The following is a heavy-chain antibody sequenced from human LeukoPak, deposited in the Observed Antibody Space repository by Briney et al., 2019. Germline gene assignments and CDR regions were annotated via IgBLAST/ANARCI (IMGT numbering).Heavy chain of an antibody. J-gene: IGHJ4*02. V-gene: IGHV3-23*01. Sequence: GGSLRLSCAASGFTFSSYAMSWVRQAPGKGLEWVSAISGSGGSTYYADSVKGRFTISRDNSKNTMYVQMNSLGAEDTAVYYCAKGTFGGYHFDYWGQGTLVTVSS. CDR1: GFTFSSYA. CDR2: ISGSGGST. D-gene: IGHD3-16*01. CDR3: AKGTFGGYHFDY.